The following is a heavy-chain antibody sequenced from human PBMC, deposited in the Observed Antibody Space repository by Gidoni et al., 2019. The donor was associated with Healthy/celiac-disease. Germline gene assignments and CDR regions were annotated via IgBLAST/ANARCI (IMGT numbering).Heavy chain of an antibody. V-gene: IGHV3-23*01. Sequence: EVQLLESGGGLVQPGGSLRLSCAASGFTFSSYAMSWVRQAPGKGLELVSDISGSGGSTYYADSVKGRFTISRDNSKNTRYLQMNSLRAEDTAVYYCAKDVGQDCSSTSCYMTGPWFDPWGQGTLVTVSS. D-gene: IGHD2-2*02. CDR1: GFTFSSYA. J-gene: IGHJ5*02. CDR3: AKDVGQDCSSTSCYMTGPWFDP. CDR2: ISGSGGST.